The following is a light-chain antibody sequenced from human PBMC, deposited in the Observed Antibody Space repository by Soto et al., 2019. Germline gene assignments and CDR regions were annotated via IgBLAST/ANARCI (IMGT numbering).Light chain of an antibody. CDR1: QSINNN. CDR3: QQYNDWPLT. CDR2: GAS. Sequence: EIVMTQSPATLSVSPGERATLSCRASQSINNNLAWYQQKRGQGPRLLIYGASSRATGTPARFSGSGSGTGFTPTISSLQSEDFAIYYCQQYNDWPLTFGGGTKVEIK. J-gene: IGKJ4*01. V-gene: IGKV3-15*01.